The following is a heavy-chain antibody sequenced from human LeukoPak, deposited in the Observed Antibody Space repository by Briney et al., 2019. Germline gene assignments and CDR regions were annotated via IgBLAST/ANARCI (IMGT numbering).Heavy chain of an antibody. CDR3: ARGRSSGTRGYFDY. V-gene: IGHV4-39*01. CDR1: GASISGSGYY. D-gene: IGHD1-26*01. J-gene: IGHJ4*02. Sequence: SETLSLTSAVSGASISGSGYYLGWLRQPPGKGLEWIGNIYYTGSTYYNASLQSRVTISADTPKNQFSLRLSSVTAADTAVYYCARGRSSGTRGYFDYWGQGTLVTVSS. CDR2: IYYTGST.